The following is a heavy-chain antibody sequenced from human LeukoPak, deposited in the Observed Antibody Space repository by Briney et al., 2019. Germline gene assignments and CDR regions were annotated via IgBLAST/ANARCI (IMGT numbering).Heavy chain of an antibody. CDR1: GFTFSSYS. V-gene: IGHV3-21*01. CDR3: ARAQCIMITFGGVIVFDY. J-gene: IGHJ4*02. D-gene: IGHD3-16*02. CDR2: ISNSSSYI. Sequence: GGSLRLSCAASGFTFSSYSMNWVRQAPGKGLEWVSSISNSSSYIYYADSVKGRFTISRDNAKNSLYLQMNSLRAEDTAVYYCARAQCIMITFGGVIVFDYWGQGTLVTVSS.